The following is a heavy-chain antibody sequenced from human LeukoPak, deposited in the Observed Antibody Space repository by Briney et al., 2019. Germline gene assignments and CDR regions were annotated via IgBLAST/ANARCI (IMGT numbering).Heavy chain of an antibody. J-gene: IGHJ4*02. CDR3: AKVGRAARRHIVVVTATAFDY. D-gene: IGHD2-21*02. CDR2: ISWNSGSI. V-gene: IGHV3-9*01. Sequence: GGSLRLSCAASGFTFDDYAMHWVRQAPGKGLEWVSDISWNSGSIGYADSVKGRFTISRDNAKNSLYLQMNSLRAEDTALYYCAKVGRAARRHIVVVTATAFDYWGQGTLVTVSS. CDR1: GFTFDDYA.